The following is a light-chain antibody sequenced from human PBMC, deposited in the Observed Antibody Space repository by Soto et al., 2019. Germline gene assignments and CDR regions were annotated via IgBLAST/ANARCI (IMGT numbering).Light chain of an antibody. Sequence: QSVLTQPPSASGSPGQSVTISCTGTSSDVGGYNYVSWYQQHPGKAPKLMIYEVNKRPSGVPDRFSGSKSGNTASLTVSGLQAEDEADYYCSSYAGSNILFGGGTQLTVL. CDR1: SSDVGGYNY. J-gene: IGLJ7*01. V-gene: IGLV2-8*01. CDR3: SSYAGSNIL. CDR2: EVN.